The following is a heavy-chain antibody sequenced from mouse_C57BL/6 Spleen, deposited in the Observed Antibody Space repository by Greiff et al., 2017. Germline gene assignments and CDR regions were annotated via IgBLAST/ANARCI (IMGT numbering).Heavy chain of an antibody. CDR1: GFTFSDYG. V-gene: IGHV5-17*01. Sequence: EVKLVESGGGLVKPGGSLKLSCAASGFTFSDYGMHWVRQAPEQGLEWVAYISSGSSTISYAATVKGRFTISRDNAQNTLFLQMTSLRSYDTAMYYCARSSNYVLYAMDYWGQGTSVTVSS. D-gene: IGHD2-5*01. CDR3: ARSSNYVLYAMDY. CDR2: ISSGSSTI. J-gene: IGHJ4*01.